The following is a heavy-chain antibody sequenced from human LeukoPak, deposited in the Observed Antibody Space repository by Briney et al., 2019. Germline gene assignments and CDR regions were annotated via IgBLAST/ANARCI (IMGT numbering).Heavy chain of an antibody. CDR3: ARQLGDGYNLVYWFDP. J-gene: IGHJ5*02. Sequence: KPSETLSLTCTVSGGSISSTSYYWGWIRQSPGKGLEWIGSAYYTGSTQDNPSLKGRVTISEDTSKNQFSLKLTSVTAEDTAVYYCARQLGDGYNLVYWFDPWGQGTLVTVSS. CDR2: AYYTGST. CDR1: GGSISSTSYY. D-gene: IGHD5-24*01. V-gene: IGHV4-39*01.